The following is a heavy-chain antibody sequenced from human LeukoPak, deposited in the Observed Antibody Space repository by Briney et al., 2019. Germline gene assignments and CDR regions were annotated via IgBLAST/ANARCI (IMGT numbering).Heavy chain of an antibody. Sequence: ASVKVSCKASGYTFTSYDINWVRQATGQGLEWMGWMNPNSGNTGYAQKFQGRVTMTRDTSTSTVYMELSSLRSEDTAVYYCARRVNDYVWGSYRYNWFDPWGQGTLVTVSS. CDR3: ARRVNDYVWGSYRYNWFDP. CDR2: MNPNSGNT. V-gene: IGHV1-8*01. D-gene: IGHD3-16*02. J-gene: IGHJ5*02. CDR1: GYTFTSYD.